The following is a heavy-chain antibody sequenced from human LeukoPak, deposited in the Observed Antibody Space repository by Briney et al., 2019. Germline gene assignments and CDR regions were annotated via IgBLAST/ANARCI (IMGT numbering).Heavy chain of an antibody. V-gene: IGHV1-69*13. CDR2: IIPIFGTA. J-gene: IGHJ4*02. Sequence: GASVKVSCKASGGTFSSYAISWMRQAPGQGLEWMGGIIPIFGTANYAQKFQGRVTITADESTSTAYMELSSLRSEDTAVYYCASGEREDYGYGFAYFDYWGQGTLVTVSS. CDR1: GGTFSSYA. D-gene: IGHD5-18*01. CDR3: ASGEREDYGYGFAYFDY.